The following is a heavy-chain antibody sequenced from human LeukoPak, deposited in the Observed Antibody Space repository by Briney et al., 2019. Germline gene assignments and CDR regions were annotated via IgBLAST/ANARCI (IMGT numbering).Heavy chain of an antibody. CDR1: GFTFSNAW. CDR2: IKRKTDGGTI. V-gene: IGHV3-15*01. D-gene: IGHD3-22*01. Sequence: GGSLRLSCAASGFTFSNAWMSWVRQAPGKGLEWVGRIKRKTDGGTIEYTAPVKGRFTISRDDSENTLYLQMNSLKAEDTAVYHCTTYDNSAYYSDYWGQGTLVTVSS. J-gene: IGHJ4*02. CDR3: TTYDNSAYYSDY.